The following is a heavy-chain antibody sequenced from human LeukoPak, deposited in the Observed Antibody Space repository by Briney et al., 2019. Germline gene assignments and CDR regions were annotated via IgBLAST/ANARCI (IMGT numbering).Heavy chain of an antibody. CDR3: ARDLALGLSPY. Sequence: GGSLRLSCAASGFTVSSNYMSWVRQAPGKGLEWVSVIYSGGSTYYADSVKGRFTISRDNSKNTLYLQMDSLRAEDTAVYYCARDLALGLSPYWGQGTLVTVSS. V-gene: IGHV3-66*01. CDR1: GFTVSSNY. J-gene: IGHJ4*02. CDR2: IYSGGST. D-gene: IGHD7-27*01.